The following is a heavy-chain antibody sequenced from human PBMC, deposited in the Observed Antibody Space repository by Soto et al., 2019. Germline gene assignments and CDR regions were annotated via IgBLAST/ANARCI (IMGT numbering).Heavy chain of an antibody. V-gene: IGHV3-30-3*01. CDR2: ISYDGSNK. J-gene: IGHJ4*02. Sequence: SLRLSCAASGFTFSSDSMHWVRQAPGKGLEWVAVISYDGSNKYYADSVKGRFTISRDNSKNTLYLQMNSLRAEDTAVYYCARVGRQCLDPYYFDYWGQGT. D-gene: IGHD6-19*01. CDR1: GFTFSSDS. CDR3: ARVGRQCLDPYYFDY.